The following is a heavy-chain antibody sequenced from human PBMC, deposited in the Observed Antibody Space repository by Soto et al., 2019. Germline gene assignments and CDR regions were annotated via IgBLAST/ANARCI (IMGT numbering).Heavy chain of an antibody. CDR3: AKDTYYHDSSGYYVFDY. D-gene: IGHD3-22*01. Sequence: GGSLRLSCAASGFTFSSYAMSWVRQAPGKGLEWVSAISGSGGSTYYADSVKGRFTISGDNSENMVSLQMNSLRAEDTAVYYCAKDTYYHDSSGYYVFDYWGQGTLVTVSS. CDR1: GFTFSSYA. J-gene: IGHJ4*02. V-gene: IGHV3-23*01. CDR2: ISGSGGST.